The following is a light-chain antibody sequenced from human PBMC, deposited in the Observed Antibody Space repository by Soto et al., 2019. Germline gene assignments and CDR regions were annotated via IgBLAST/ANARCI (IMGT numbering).Light chain of an antibody. Sequence: ETVLTQSPAILSLSPGERATLSCRASQSAGTYLDWYQQKLGQAPRLLNYDAPKRAAGIPARLSGSGSGTDFTLTIGSLEPEDFGVYYCQQRVTWRTFGGGTKVDIK. V-gene: IGKV3-11*01. CDR3: QQRVTWRT. J-gene: IGKJ4*02. CDR2: DAP. CDR1: QSAGTY.